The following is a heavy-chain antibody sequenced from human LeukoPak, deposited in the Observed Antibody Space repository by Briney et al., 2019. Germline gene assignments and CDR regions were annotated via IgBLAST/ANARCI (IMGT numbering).Heavy chain of an antibody. CDR1: GGSFSGYY. CDR3: ARGTLDDY. J-gene: IGHJ4*02. Sequence: MTSETLSLTCAVYGGSFSGYYWSWIRQPPGKGLEWIGEINHSGSTNYNPSLKSRVTISVDTSKNQFSLKLSSVTAADTAVYYCARGTLDDYWGQGTLVTVSS. CDR2: INHSGST. D-gene: IGHD3-3*01. V-gene: IGHV4-34*01.